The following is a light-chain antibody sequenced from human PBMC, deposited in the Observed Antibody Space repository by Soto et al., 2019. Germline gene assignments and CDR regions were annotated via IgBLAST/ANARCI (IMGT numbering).Light chain of an antibody. Sequence: LVLTQSPSASASLGASVKLTCTLSSGHSRYAIAWHQQQPEKGPRYLMKFDSDGTHTKGDGIPDRFSGSSSGAERYLTISSLQSEDEADYYCQTWDTGTVVFGGGTKVTVL. J-gene: IGLJ2*01. CDR2: FDSDGTH. CDR3: QTWDTGTVV. V-gene: IGLV4-69*01. CDR1: SGHSRYA.